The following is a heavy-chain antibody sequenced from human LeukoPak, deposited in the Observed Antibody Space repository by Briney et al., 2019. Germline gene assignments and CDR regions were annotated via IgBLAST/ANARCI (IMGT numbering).Heavy chain of an antibody. Sequence: ASVKVSCKATGDTSTNYAIVWVRQAPGKGLEWMGGFDPEDGETIYAQKFQGRVTMTEDTSTDTAYMELSSLRSEDTAVYYCATAPFDYWGQGTLVTVSS. CDR3: ATAPFDY. V-gene: IGHV1-24*01. CDR2: FDPEDGET. J-gene: IGHJ4*02. CDR1: GDTSTNYA.